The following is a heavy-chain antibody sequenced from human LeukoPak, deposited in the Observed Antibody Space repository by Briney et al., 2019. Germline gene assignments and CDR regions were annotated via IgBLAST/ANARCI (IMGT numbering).Heavy chain of an antibody. CDR2: INPNSGGT. D-gene: IGHD2-2*01. V-gene: IGHV1-2*02. CDR1: GYTFTGYY. Sequence: ASVKVSCKASGYTFTGYYMHWVRQAPGQGLEWMGWINPNSGGTNYAQKFQGRVTMTRDTSISTAYMELSRLRPDDTAVYYCAGSISSDIVVVPAATGTSGYWGQGTLVTVSS. CDR3: AGSISSDIVVVPAATGTSGY. J-gene: IGHJ4*02.